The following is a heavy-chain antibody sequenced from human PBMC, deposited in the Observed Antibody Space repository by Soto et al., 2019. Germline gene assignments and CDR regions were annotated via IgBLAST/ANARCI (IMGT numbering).Heavy chain of an antibody. CDR3: ARNDFGDYRYYYYYGMDV. V-gene: IGHV3-23*01. Sequence: GGSLRLSCAASGFTFSSYAMSWVRQAPGKGLEWVSAISGSGGSTYYADSVKGRFTISRDNSKNTLYLQMNSLRAEDKAVYYCARNDFGDYRYYYYYGMDVWGQGTTVTVSS. CDR1: GFTFSSYA. D-gene: IGHD4-17*01. CDR2: ISGSGGST. J-gene: IGHJ6*02.